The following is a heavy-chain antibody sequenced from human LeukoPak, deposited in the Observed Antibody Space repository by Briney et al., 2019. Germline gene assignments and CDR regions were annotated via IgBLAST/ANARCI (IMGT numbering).Heavy chain of an antibody. CDR3: ARAGFTFSDYFGSFFDY. CDR2: ISFDGSNK. V-gene: IGHV3-30*03. Sequence: QPGRSLRLSCAVSGFTFSSYGMHWVRQAPGKGVEWVAVISFDGSNKYYADSVKGRFTISRDNAKNSLYLQMNSLRAEDTAVYYCARAGFTFSDYFGSFFDYWGQGTLVTVSS. J-gene: IGHJ4*02. CDR1: GFTFSSYG. D-gene: IGHD3-10*01.